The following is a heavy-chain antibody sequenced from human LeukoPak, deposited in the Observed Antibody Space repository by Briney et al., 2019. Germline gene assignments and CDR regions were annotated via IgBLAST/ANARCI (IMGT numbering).Heavy chain of an antibody. Sequence: GESRKISCKGSGYSFTTYWIGWLRQMPGKGLEWMGIIYPGDSDTRYSPSFQGQVTISADKSISTAYLQWSSLKASDTAMYYCARHAKFSSSWYLSNWFDPWGQGTLVTVSS. V-gene: IGHV5-51*01. CDR2: IYPGDSDT. J-gene: IGHJ5*02. CDR3: ARHAKFSSSWYLSNWFDP. D-gene: IGHD6-13*01. CDR1: GYSFTTYW.